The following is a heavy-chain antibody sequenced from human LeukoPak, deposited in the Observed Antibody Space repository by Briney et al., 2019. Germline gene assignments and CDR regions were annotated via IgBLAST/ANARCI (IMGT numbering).Heavy chain of an antibody. V-gene: IGHV3-30*18. CDR1: EFTFSSYG. Sequence: GGSLRLSCAASEFTFSSYGMHWVRQAPGKGLEWVAVISYDVSNQYYADTVKGRFTISRDNSKNTLYLQMNGLRAEDTAVYYCAKDRLGALYYYDSSGYYRFDYWGQGTLVTVSS. CDR2: ISYDVSNQ. J-gene: IGHJ4*01. CDR3: AKDRLGALYYYDSSGYYRFDY. D-gene: IGHD3-22*01.